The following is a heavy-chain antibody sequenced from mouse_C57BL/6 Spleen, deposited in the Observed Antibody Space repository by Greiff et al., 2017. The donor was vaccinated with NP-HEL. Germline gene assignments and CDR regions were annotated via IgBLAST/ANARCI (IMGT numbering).Heavy chain of an antibody. CDR2: INYDGSST. V-gene: IGHV5-16*01. CDR1: GFTFSDYY. D-gene: IGHD2-10*01. Sequence: DVKLVESEGGLVQPGSSMKLSCTASGFTFSDYYMAWVRQVPEKGLEWVANINYDGSSTYYLDSLKSRFIISRDNAKNILYLQMSSLKSEDTATYYCARSYSPVAMDYWGQGTSVTVSS. CDR3: ARSYSPVAMDY. J-gene: IGHJ4*01.